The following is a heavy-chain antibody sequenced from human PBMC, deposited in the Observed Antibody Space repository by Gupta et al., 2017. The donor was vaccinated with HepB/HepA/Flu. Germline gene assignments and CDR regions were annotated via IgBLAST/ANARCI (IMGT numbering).Heavy chain of an antibody. Sequence: DVQLVESGGGLVQPGGSLRLSCATSGFTFSSYWMSWVRQAPGRGLEWVANIKEDGSEKYHVDSVKGRFTISRDNAENSLYLQMNSLRVEDTAVYYCARGWAAFDSWGQGTLVTVSS. V-gene: IGHV3-7*04. CDR3: ARGWAAFDS. CDR2: IKEDGSEK. CDR1: GFTFSSYW. J-gene: IGHJ4*02. D-gene: IGHD6-13*01.